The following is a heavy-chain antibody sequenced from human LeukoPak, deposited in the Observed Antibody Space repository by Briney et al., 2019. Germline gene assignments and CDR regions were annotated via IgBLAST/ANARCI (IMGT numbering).Heavy chain of an antibody. J-gene: IGHJ4*02. CDR1: GGSISSYY. D-gene: IGHD1-1*01. CDR2: IYYSGST. V-gene: IGHV4-59*01. CDR3: ARGRYSEIDY. Sequence: KPSETLSLTCTVSGGSISSYYWSWIRQPPGRGLEWIGYIYYSGSTNYNPSLKSRVTISVDTSKNQFSLKLSSVAAADTAVYYCARGRYSEIDYWGQGTLVTVSS.